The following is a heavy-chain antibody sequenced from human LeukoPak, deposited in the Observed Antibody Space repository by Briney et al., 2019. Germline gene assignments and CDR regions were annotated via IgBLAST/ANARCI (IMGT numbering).Heavy chain of an antibody. D-gene: IGHD6-19*01. V-gene: IGHV3-30-3*01. CDR3: ARDRLAVAELDY. J-gene: IGHJ4*02. Sequence: GRSLRLSCAASGFTFSSYAMHWVRQAPGKGLERVAVISYDGSNKYYADSVKGRFTISRDNSKNTLYLQMNSLRAEDTAVYYCARDRLAVAELDYWGQGTLVTVSS. CDR2: ISYDGSNK. CDR1: GFTFSSYA.